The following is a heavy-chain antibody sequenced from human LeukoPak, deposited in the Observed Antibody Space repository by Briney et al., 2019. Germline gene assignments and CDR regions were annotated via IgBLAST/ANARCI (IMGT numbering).Heavy chain of an antibody. Sequence: GRSLRLSCAASGFTFSTYAMHWVRQAPGKGLEWVAVISYDGSNKYYADSVKGRFTISRDNSKNTLYLQMNSLRAEDTAVYYCAKGALLHAFDIWGQGTMVTVSS. D-gene: IGHD2-15*01. CDR3: AKGALLHAFDI. CDR1: GFTFSTYA. CDR2: ISYDGSNK. J-gene: IGHJ3*02. V-gene: IGHV3-30*04.